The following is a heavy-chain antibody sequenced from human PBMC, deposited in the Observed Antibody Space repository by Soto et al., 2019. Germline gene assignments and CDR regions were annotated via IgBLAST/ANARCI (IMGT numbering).Heavy chain of an antibody. D-gene: IGHD1-26*01. J-gene: IGHJ6*02. CDR2: TYIGGST. V-gene: IGHV3-66*01. Sequence: EVQLVESGGGLVQPGGSLRLSCAASGFSVSDNYMNWVRQAPGKGLEWVSVTYIGGSTYYADSVKGRFTISRDNSTNTLSLQMNSLWARDRSQAGMDVWGQGTTVTVSS. CDR1: GFSVSDNY. CDR3: DV.